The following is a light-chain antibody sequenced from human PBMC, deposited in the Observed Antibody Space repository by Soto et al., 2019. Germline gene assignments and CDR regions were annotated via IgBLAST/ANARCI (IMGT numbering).Light chain of an antibody. Sequence: IMVTQSPCSLAASLGDRVTLTXRASQGIYVSFAWYQQQRGXAPKXXXDAXSSLQRGVPSRLSGSGSGTDFTPTSSSRQPDEFYDYYSQQLHEDPRTFGQGTRLEIK. V-gene: IGKV1-9*01. CDR2: AXS. CDR3: QQLHEDPRT. CDR1: QGIYVS. J-gene: IGKJ5*01.